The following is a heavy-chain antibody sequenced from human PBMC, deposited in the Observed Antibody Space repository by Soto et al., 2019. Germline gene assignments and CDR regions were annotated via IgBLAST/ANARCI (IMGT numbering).Heavy chain of an antibody. D-gene: IGHD4-17*01. CDR3: ARADYGDYPLDYYGMDG. CDR1: GYTFTSYG. CDR2: ISAYNGNT. Sequence: QIPLVQSGAEVKKPGASVKVSCKASGYTFTSYGISWVRQAPGQGLEWMGWISAYNGNTNYAQKLQGRVTMTTDTSTSTAYLELRSLRSDDTAVYYCARADYGDYPLDYYGMDGGGQGTTVTVSS. J-gene: IGHJ6*02. V-gene: IGHV1-18*01.